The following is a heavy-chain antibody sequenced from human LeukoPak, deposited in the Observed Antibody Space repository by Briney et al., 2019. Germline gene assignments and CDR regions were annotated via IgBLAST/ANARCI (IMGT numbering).Heavy chain of an antibody. CDR1: GFTFSSYS. V-gene: IGHV3-48*01. D-gene: IGHD6-6*01. J-gene: IGHJ4*02. Sequence: GGSLRLSCAASGFTFSSYSMNWVRQAPGKGLEWVSFISSSSSTIYYADSVKGRFTISRDNAKNSLCLQMNSLRAEDTAVYYCAREYSSSTGKASDYWGQGTLVTVSS. CDR3: AREYSSSTGKASDY. CDR2: ISSSSSTI.